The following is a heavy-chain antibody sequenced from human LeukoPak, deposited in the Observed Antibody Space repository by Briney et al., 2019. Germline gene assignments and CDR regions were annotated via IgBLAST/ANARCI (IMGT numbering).Heavy chain of an antibody. V-gene: IGHV4-59*01. D-gene: IGHD3-3*01. CDR2: IYYSGST. J-gene: IGHJ3*02. Sequence: SETLSLTCTVSGGSISSYYWSWIRQPPGKGLEWIGYIYYSGSTNYNPSLKSRVTISVDTSKNQFSLKLSSVAAADTAVYYCARDSTYYDFWCGYYSYAFDIWGQGTMVTVSS. CDR3: ARDSTYYDFWCGYYSYAFDI. CDR1: GGSISSYY.